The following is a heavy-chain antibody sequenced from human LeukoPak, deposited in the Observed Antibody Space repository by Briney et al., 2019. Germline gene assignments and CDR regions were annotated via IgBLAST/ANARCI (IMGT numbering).Heavy chain of an antibody. CDR3: ARSSTTVSRGRYYYYYMDV. J-gene: IGHJ6*03. CDR2: IDWDDDK. CDR1: GFSLSTSGMC. D-gene: IGHD4-11*01. Sequence: ESGPALVKPTQTLTLTCTFSGFSLSTSGMCVSWIRQPPGKALEWLARIDWDDDKYYSTSLKTRLTISKDTSKNQVVLTMTNMDPVDTATYYCARSSTTVSRGRYYYYYMDVWGKGTTVTVSS. V-gene: IGHV2-70*11.